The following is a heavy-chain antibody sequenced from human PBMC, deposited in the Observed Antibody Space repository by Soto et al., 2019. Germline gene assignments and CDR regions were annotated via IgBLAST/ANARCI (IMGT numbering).Heavy chain of an antibody. CDR3: ARDRSYGSLEF. D-gene: IGHD3-16*01. CDR1: GFTVSTYG. Sequence: GGSLRLSCAASGFTVSTYGMHWVRQAPGKGLELVALIWSDGSKENYPDSVKGRVTISRDIPKNTVYLQMNSLRPEDTAVYYCARDRSYGSLEFWGQGTLVTVSS. V-gene: IGHV3-33*01. J-gene: IGHJ4*02. CDR2: IWSDGSKE.